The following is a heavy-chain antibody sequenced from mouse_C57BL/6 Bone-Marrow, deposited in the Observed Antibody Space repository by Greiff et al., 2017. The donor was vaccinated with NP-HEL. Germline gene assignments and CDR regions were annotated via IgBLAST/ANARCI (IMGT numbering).Heavy chain of an antibody. CDR1: GYTFTSYT. V-gene: IGHV1-4*01. CDR3: ARRGITTVDLYFDY. J-gene: IGHJ2*01. Sequence: VKLQESGAELVRPGASVKMSCKASGYTFTSYTMHWVKQRPGQGLEWIGYINPSSGYTKYNQKFKDKATLTADKSSSTAYMQLSSLTSEDSAVYYCARRGITTVDLYFDYWGQGTTLTVSS. D-gene: IGHD1-1*01. CDR2: INPSSGYT.